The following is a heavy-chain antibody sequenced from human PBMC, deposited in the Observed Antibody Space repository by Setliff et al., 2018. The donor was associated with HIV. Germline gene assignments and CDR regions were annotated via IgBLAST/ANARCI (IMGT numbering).Heavy chain of an antibody. V-gene: IGHV4-34*01. Sequence: PSETLSLTCAVYGGSFSGYYWSWFRQPPGKGLEWIGEINHSGSTNYNPSLKSRVTISVDTSKNQFSLKLSSVTAADTAVYYCNIYYYYYMDVWGKGTTVTVSS. CDR1: GGSFSGYY. CDR3: NIYYYYYMDV. J-gene: IGHJ6*03. CDR2: INHSGST.